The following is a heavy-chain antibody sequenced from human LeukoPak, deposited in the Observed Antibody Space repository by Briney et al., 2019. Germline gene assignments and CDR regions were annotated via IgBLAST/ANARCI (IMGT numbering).Heavy chain of an antibody. CDR2: IYYSGST. CDR3: ARDAGGSIAAALSAFDI. CDR1: NGSISSYY. V-gene: IGHV4-59*01. Sequence: PSETLSLTCTVSNGSISSYYWSWIRQPPGKGLEWIGYIYYSGSTNYNPSLKSRVTISVDTSKNQFSLKLSSVTAADTAVYYCARDAGGSIAAALSAFDIWGQGTMVTVSS. J-gene: IGHJ3*02. D-gene: IGHD6-13*01.